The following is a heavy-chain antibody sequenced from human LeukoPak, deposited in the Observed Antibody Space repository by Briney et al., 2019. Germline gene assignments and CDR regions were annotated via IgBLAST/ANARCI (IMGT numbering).Heavy chain of an antibody. CDR3: ARIYYDSGGYPLYDY. D-gene: IGHD3-22*01. J-gene: IGHJ4*02. V-gene: IGHV1-18*01. CDR1: GYTFTTYG. Sequence: ASVKVSCKASGYTFTTYGISWVRQAPGQGLEWMGWISAYNGNTNYAQKVQGRVTMTTDTSTSTAYMEVRSLRSDDTAVYYCARIYYDSGGYPLYDYGGQGPLVPVSS. CDR2: ISAYNGNT.